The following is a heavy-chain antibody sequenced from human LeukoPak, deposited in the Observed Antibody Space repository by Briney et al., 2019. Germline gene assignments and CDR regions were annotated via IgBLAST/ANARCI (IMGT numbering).Heavy chain of an antibody. D-gene: IGHD2-2*01. V-gene: IGHV3-21*01. CDR2: ISSSSSYI. Sequence: PGGFLRLSCAASGFTFSSYSMNWVRQAPGKGLEWVSSISSSSSYIYYADSVKGRFTISRDNAKNSLYLQMNSLRAEDTAVYYCARRVVQGDWFDPWGQGTLVTVSS. CDR1: GFTFSSYS. CDR3: ARRVVQGDWFDP. J-gene: IGHJ5*02.